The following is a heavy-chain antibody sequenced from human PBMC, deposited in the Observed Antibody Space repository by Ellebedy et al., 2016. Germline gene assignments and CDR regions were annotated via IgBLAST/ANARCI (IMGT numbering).Heavy chain of an antibody. CDR1: GFSFSGHG. J-gene: IGHJ4*02. V-gene: IGHV3-30*18. Sequence: GGSLRLSXAASGFSFSGHGVHWVRQAPGKGLEWVSVISYDGSDKFYADSVKGRFTISRDNSKNTLYLQMNSLRAEDTAVYYCAKDYSSSPRFYDYWGQGTLVTVSS. D-gene: IGHD6-6*01. CDR3: AKDYSSSPRFYDY. CDR2: ISYDGSDK.